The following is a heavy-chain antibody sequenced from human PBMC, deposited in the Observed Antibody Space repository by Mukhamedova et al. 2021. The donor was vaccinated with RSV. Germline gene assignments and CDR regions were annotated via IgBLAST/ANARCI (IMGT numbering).Heavy chain of an antibody. CDR3: ARAPSYYYDSNGYYEGSYFDY. V-gene: IGHV3-53*01. D-gene: IGHD3-22*01. J-gene: IGHJ4*02. Sequence: VRQTPGKGLEWVSVIYSDGSTYYADSVKGRFSIARDNPSNTVVLQMNSLRAEDTAVYYCARAPSYYYDSNGYYEGSYFDYWGQGT. CDR2: IYSDGST.